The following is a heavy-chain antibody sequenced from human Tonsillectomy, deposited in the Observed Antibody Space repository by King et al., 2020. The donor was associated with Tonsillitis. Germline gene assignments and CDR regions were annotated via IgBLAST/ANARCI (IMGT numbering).Heavy chain of an antibody. J-gene: IGHJ4*02. CDR3: ARDLSHRVVGVNYFDY. CDR2: IYQRGIHQTAFT. D-gene: IGHD2-21*01. CDR1: AYSISSGYY. V-gene: IGHV4-38-2*02. Sequence: VQLQESGPGVVKTSETLSLTCTVSAYSISSGYYWGWVRQTPGKGLEWIGSIYQRGIHQTAFTRYNPSLRSRVSISLDSPRNQFSLKVTSVTAADTAVYYCARDLSHRVVGVNYFDYWGQGILVTVSS.